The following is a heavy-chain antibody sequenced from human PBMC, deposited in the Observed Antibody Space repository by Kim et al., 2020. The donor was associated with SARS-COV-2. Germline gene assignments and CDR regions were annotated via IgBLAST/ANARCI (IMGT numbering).Heavy chain of an antibody. Sequence: SETLSLTCTVSGGSISSYYWSWIRQPPGKGLEWIGYIYYSGSTNYNPSLKSRVTISVDTSKNQFSLKLSSVTAADTAVYYCARGQALLGQLWLLDYYYGMDVWGQGTTVTVSS. CDR2: IYYSGST. D-gene: IGHD5-18*01. J-gene: IGHJ6*02. CDR3: ARGQALLGQLWLLDYYYGMDV. V-gene: IGHV4-59*01. CDR1: GGSISSYY.